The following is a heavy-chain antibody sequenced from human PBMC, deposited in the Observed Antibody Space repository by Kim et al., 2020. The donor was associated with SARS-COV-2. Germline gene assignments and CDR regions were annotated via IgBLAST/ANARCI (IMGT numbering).Heavy chain of an antibody. J-gene: IGHJ4*02. CDR2: K. CDR3: AGVDPGGWSGDI. D-gene: IGHD3-3*01. Sequence: KYYVDSVKGRFTISRDNAKNSLYLQMNSLRTEDTAVYYCAGVDPGGWSGDIWGQGTLVTVSS. V-gene: IGHV3-7*01.